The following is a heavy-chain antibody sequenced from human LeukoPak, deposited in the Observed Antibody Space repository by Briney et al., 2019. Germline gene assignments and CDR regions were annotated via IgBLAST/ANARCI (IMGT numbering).Heavy chain of an antibody. Sequence: SETLSLTCAVYGGSLSGYYWSWIRQPPGKGLEWIGEINHSGSTNYNPSLKSRVTISVDTSKNQFSLKLSSVTAADTAVYYCASAPPPDSSGYYPDYWGQGTLVTVSS. CDR2: INHSGST. V-gene: IGHV4-34*01. CDR3: ASAPPPDSSGYYPDY. CDR1: GGSLSGYY. J-gene: IGHJ4*02. D-gene: IGHD3-22*01.